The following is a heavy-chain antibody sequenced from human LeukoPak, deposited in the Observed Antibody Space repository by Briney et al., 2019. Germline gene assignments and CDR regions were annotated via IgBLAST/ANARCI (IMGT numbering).Heavy chain of an antibody. CDR3: AKLRMRRAPEIGYCSSTSCSNYYYYMDV. J-gene: IGHJ6*03. D-gene: IGHD2-2*01. CDR2: IRYDGSNK. Sequence: PGGSLRLSCAASGFTFSSYGMHWVRQAPGKGLEWVAFIRYDGSNKYYADSVKGRFTISRDNSKNTLYLQMNSLRAEDTAVYYCAKLRMRRAPEIGYCSSTSCSNYYYYMDVWGKGTTVTVSS. V-gene: IGHV3-30*02. CDR1: GFTFSSYG.